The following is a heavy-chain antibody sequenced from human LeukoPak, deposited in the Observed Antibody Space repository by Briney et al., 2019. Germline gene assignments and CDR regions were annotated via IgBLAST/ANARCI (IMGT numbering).Heavy chain of an antibody. D-gene: IGHD5-24*01. J-gene: IGHJ4*02. Sequence: SETLSLTCTVSGGSISSYYWSWIRQAPGKGLEWIGYIYFSGSSNYNPSLKSRVTMSVDTSKNQFSLKLSSVTAADTAVYYCARHVRGGYNFLDYWGQGNLVTVSS. CDR2: IYFSGSS. CDR3: ARHVRGGYNFLDY. CDR1: GGSISSYY. V-gene: IGHV4-59*08.